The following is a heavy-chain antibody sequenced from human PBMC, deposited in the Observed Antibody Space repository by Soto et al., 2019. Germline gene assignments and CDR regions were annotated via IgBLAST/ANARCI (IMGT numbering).Heavy chain of an antibody. D-gene: IGHD3-9*01. CDR2: IYYSGST. V-gene: IGHV4-31*03. Sequence: SETLSLTCTVSGGSISSGGYYWRWIRQHPGKGLEWIGYIYYSGSTYYNPSLKSRVTISVDTSKNQFSLKLSSVTAADTAVYYCARAWGYYDILTGYLPTGWFDPWGQGTLVTVSS. CDR1: GGSISSGGYY. CDR3: ARAWGYYDILTGYLPTGWFDP. J-gene: IGHJ5*02.